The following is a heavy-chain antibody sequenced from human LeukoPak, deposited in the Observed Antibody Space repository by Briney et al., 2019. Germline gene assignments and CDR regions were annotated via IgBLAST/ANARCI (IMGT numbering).Heavy chain of an antibody. D-gene: IGHD3-16*02. Sequence: GGSLRLSCAASGFTFSSYGMHWVRQAPGKGLEWVAVTSYDGSNKYYAESVKGRFTISRDNAKNTLYLQMNSLRAEDTAVYYCARSPSYDYVWGSYRYASTHFDYWGQGTLVTVSS. V-gene: IGHV3-30*03. J-gene: IGHJ4*02. CDR3: ARSPSYDYVWGSYRYASTHFDY. CDR2: TSYDGSNK. CDR1: GFTFSSYG.